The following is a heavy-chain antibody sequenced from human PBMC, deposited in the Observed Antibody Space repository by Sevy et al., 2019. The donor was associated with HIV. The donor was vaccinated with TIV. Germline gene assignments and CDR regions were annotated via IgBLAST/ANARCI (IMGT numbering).Heavy chain of an antibody. CDR2: LSFGCGKI. V-gene: IGHV3-23*01. CDR1: GFAFYDYS. D-gene: IGHD2-8*01. CDR3: AREGCTRPHDY. Sequence: GGSLRLSCAASGFAFYDYSMSWIRQAPGKGLEWVATLSFGCGKINYADSVKGRFTTSRDNSKNSFYLQMDNLRVEDTALYYGAREGCTRPHDYWGQGTRVTVSS. J-gene: IGHJ4*02.